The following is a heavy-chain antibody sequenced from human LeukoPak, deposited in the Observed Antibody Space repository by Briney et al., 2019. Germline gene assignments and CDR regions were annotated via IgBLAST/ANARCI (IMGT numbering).Heavy chain of an antibody. D-gene: IGHD6-19*01. Sequence: ASVKVSGKASEYTVTSYYMHWVRQAPGQQLEWMGIINPSGVSTSYAQKFQGRVTMTRDTSTSTVYMELSSLRSEDTAVYYCARVAPYGQWLVSIDYWGQGTLVTVSS. CDR1: EYTVTSYY. V-gene: IGHV1-46*01. J-gene: IGHJ4*02. CDR3: ARVAPYGQWLVSIDY. CDR2: INPSGVST.